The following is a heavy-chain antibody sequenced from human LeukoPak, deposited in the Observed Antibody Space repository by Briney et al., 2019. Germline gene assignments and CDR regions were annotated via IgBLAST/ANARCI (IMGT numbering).Heavy chain of an antibody. CDR1: GFTFSSYA. J-gene: IGHJ3*02. CDR3: AKAKYSSGQDAFDI. D-gene: IGHD6-19*01. Sequence: GGSLRLSCAASGFTFSSYAMHWVRQAPGKGLEWVSGISWNSGSIGYADSVKGRFTISRDNAKNSLYLQMNSLRAEDTALYYCAKAKYSSGQDAFDIWGQGTMVTVSS. V-gene: IGHV3-9*01. CDR2: ISWNSGSI.